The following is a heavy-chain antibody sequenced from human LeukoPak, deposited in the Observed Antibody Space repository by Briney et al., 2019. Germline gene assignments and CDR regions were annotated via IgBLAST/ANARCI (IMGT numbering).Heavy chain of an antibody. CDR1: GFTFSSYA. Sequence: GGSLRLSCAASGFTFSSYAMNWVRQAPGKGLEWVSAISNNGGYTYYADSVQGRFTISRDNSKSTLCLQMNSLRAEDTAVYYCAKQLGYCSDGSCYFPYWGQGTLVTVSS. CDR3: AKQLGYCSDGSCYFPY. J-gene: IGHJ4*02. CDR2: ISNNGGYT. V-gene: IGHV3-23*01. D-gene: IGHD2-15*01.